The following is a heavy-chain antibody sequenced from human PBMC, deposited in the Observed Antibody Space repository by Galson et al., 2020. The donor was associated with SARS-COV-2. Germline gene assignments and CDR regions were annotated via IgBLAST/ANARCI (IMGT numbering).Heavy chain of an antibody. J-gene: IGHJ4*02. V-gene: IGHV4-59*08. CDR2: IYYSGST. Sequence: SETLSLTCTVSGGSISSYYWSWIRQPPGKGLEWIGYIYYSGSTHYNPSLKSRVTISVDTSKNQFSLKLSSVTAADTAVYYCARQDGRDWNDNYFDYWGQGTLVTVSS. CDR3: ARQDGRDWNDNYFDY. D-gene: IGHD1-1*01. CDR1: GGSISSYY.